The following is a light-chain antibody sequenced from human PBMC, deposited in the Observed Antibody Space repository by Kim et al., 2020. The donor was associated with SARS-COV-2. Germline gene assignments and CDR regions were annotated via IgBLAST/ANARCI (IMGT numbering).Light chain of an antibody. CDR1: QSISRF. CDR3: QQSYSTPPT. Sequence: DIQMTQSPSSLSASVGDRVTITCRASQSISRFFNWYQQRPGEAPTRLIYGASRLQSGVPSGFSGSGSGTDFTLTISSLQPEDFAAYYCQQSYSTPPTFGQGTKLEI. J-gene: IGKJ1*01. V-gene: IGKV1-39*01. CDR2: GAS.